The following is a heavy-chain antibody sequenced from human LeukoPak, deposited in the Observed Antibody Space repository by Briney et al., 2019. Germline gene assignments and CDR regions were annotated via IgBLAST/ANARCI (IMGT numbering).Heavy chain of an antibody. J-gene: IGHJ4*02. CDR3: ARLGGSYFVDY. D-gene: IGHD1-26*01. CDR2: IYHSGST. Sequence: SETLSLTCTVSGGSISSYYWSWIRQPPGKGLEWIGEIYHSGSTNYNPSLKSRVTISVDKSKNQFSLKLSSVTAADTAVYYCARLGGSYFVDYWGQGTLVTVSS. V-gene: IGHV4-59*12. CDR1: GGSISSYY.